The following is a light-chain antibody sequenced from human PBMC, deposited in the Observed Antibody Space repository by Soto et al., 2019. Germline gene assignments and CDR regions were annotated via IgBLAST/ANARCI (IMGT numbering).Light chain of an antibody. CDR2: AAS. Sequence: IQLTQSPSSLSASVGDRVTITCRASQGISSYLAWYQQEPGKAPKLLIYAASTLQSGVPSRFSGSGSGTEFTLTISSLQPEDFATYYCQQLGGYPITFGQGTRLEIK. CDR1: QGISSY. J-gene: IGKJ5*01. V-gene: IGKV1-9*01. CDR3: QQLGGYPIT.